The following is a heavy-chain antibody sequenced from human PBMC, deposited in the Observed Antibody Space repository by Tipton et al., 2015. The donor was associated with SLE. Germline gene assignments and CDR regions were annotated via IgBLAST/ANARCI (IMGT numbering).Heavy chain of an antibody. V-gene: IGHV3-48*01. Sequence: SLRLSCAASGFTFNSYSMNWVRQAPGKGLEWVSYISGSSSTIYYADSVKGRFTISRDNAKNSLYLQMNSLRAEDTAVYYCAGGREWEQIYYYYGMDVWGQGTLVIVSS. J-gene: IGHJ6*02. D-gene: IGHD1-26*01. CDR2: ISGSSSTI. CDR1: GFTFNSYS. CDR3: AGGREWEQIYYYYGMDV.